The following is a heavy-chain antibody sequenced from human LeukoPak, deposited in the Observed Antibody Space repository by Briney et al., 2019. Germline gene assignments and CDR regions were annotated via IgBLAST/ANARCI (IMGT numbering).Heavy chain of an antibody. J-gene: IGHJ4*02. D-gene: IGHD1-26*01. CDR2: ISGSGDSI. CDR1: GFTFSSHA. Sequence: PGGSLRLSCAASGFTFSSHAMSWVRQAPGKGLEWVSTISGSGDSINYADSVKGRFTISRDNSKNTLYLQMSSLRADDTAMYYCAKLIVGARSLFDFRGQGILVTVSS. V-gene: IGHV3-23*01. CDR3: AKLIVGARSLFDF.